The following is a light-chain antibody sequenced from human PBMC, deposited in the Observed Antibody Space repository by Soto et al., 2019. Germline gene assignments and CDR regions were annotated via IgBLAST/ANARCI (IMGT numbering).Light chain of an antibody. CDR3: AEWDDSLNGYV. Sequence: QSALTQPPSASGTPGQRVTISCSGSSSNIGSNTVNWHQQLPGTAPKLLIYSNNQRPSGVPDRFSGSKSGTSASLAISGLQSEDEADYYCAEWDDSLNGYVFGAGTKVTVL. CDR1: SSNIGSNT. CDR2: SNN. V-gene: IGLV1-44*01. J-gene: IGLJ1*01.